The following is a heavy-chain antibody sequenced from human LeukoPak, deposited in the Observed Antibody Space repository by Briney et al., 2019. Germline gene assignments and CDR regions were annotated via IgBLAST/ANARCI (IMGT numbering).Heavy chain of an antibody. CDR1: GFTFSSYS. Sequence: GGSLRLSCAASGFTFSSYSMNWVRQAPGKGLEWVSSISSSSSYIYYADSVKGRFTISRDNAKNSLYLQMNSLRAEDTAVYYCARDIVNIRSSSGWGQGTLVTVSS. D-gene: IGHD6-13*01. J-gene: IGHJ4*02. V-gene: IGHV3-21*01. CDR2: ISSSSSYI. CDR3: ARDIVNIRSSSG.